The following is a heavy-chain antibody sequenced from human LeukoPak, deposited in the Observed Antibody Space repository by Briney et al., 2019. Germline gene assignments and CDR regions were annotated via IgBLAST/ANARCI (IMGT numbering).Heavy chain of an antibody. CDR3: ASSRSGWYTDLDY. Sequence: PSDTLSLTCAVYGGSFSGYYWSWIRQPPGKGLEWIGEINHSGSTNYNPSLKSRVTISVDTSKNQFSLKLSSVTAADTAVYYCASSRSGWYTDLDYWGQGTLVTVSS. CDR2: INHSGST. D-gene: IGHD6-19*01. CDR1: GGSFSGYY. V-gene: IGHV4-34*01. J-gene: IGHJ4*02.